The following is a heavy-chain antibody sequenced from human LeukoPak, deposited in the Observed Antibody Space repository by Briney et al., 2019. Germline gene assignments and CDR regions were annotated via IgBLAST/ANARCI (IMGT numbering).Heavy chain of an antibody. CDR1: GFTFTSHG. V-gene: IGHV3-23*01. J-gene: IGHJ5*02. CDR2: ISGTGGST. D-gene: IGHD3-10*01. Sequence: GGSLRLSCAASGFTFTSHGMSWVRQAPGKGLEWVSDISGTGGSTHYADSVKGRFSISRDNSKNTLYLQMNSLRVEDTAVYYCAKPLMRDIWFGESWGQGTLVTVSS. CDR3: AKPLMRDIWFGES.